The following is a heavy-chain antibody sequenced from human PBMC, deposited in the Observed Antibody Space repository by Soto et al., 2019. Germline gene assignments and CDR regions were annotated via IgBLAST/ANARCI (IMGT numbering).Heavy chain of an antibody. Sequence: QVQLVESGGGVVKPGVSLRLSCAASGFTFSDYYMSWIRQAPGKGLEWVSYISSSSSYTNYADSVKGRFTISRDNAKNSLYLQMNSLRAEDTAVYYCARERHYYDSSGYQDYWGQGTLVTVSS. CDR1: GFTFSDYY. J-gene: IGHJ4*02. D-gene: IGHD3-22*01. V-gene: IGHV3-11*06. CDR2: ISSSSSYT. CDR3: ARERHYYDSSGYQDY.